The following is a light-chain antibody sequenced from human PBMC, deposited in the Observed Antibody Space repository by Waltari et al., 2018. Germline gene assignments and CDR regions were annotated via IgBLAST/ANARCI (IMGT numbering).Light chain of an antibody. CDR2: VNNDGTH. J-gene: IGLJ3*02. CDR1: SDQINYG. Sequence: QLVVTQLPSASASLGASVKPTCTLRSDQINYGIAWHPQQPGKGPRYLMKVNNDGTHVKADGIPDRFSASSSGAERYLTISSVQSEDEGDYYCQTWGTGFWVFGGGTKLTVL. CDR3: QTWGTGFWV. V-gene: IGLV4-69*01.